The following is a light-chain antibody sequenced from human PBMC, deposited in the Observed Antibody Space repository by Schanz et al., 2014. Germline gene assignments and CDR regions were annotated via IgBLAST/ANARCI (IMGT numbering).Light chain of an antibody. V-gene: IGKV1-5*01. Sequence: DIQMTQSPSTLSASVGDTVTITCRASQSISTSLAWYQQKPGKAPYLLIYDASSLESGVPSRFSGSGSGTEFTLTISSLQPDDFATYYCQQSYSNPYTFGQGTKLEIK. CDR2: DAS. CDR3: QQSYSNPYT. CDR1: QSISTS. J-gene: IGKJ2*01.